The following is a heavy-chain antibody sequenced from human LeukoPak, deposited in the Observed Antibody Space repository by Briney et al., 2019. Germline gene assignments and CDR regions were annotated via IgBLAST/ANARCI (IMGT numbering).Heavy chain of an antibody. CDR3: ARGLITFGGVMLYYYMDV. J-gene: IGHJ6*03. D-gene: IGHD3-16*01. Sequence: GASVKVSCKASGGTFSSYAISWVRQAPGQGLEWMGGITPIFGTANYAQKFQGRVTITTDESTSTAYMELSSLRSEDTAVYYCARGLITFGGVMLYYYMDVWGKGTTVTVSS. CDR2: ITPIFGTA. V-gene: IGHV1-69*05. CDR1: GGTFSSYA.